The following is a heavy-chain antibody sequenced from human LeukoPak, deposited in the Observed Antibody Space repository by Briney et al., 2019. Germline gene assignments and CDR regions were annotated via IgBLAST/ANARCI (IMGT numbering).Heavy chain of an antibody. CDR1: GFTSSSYA. Sequence: PGGSLRLSCAASGFTSSSYAMSWVRQAPGKGLEWVSAISGSGGSTYYADSVKGRFTISRDNSKNTLYLQMNSLRAEDTAVYYCAKDRDLTTFGVVTYYFDYWGQGTLVTVSS. J-gene: IGHJ4*02. CDR3: AKDRDLTTFGVVTYYFDY. V-gene: IGHV3-23*01. D-gene: IGHD3-3*01. CDR2: ISGSGGST.